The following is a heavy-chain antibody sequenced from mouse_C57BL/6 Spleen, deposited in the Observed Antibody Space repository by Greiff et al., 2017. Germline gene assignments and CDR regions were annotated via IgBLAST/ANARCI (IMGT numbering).Heavy chain of an antibody. D-gene: IGHD5-1-1*01. CDR1: GYTFTSYW. CDR3: ARGGYPLRNFDY. Sequence: QVQLQQPGAELVMPGASVKLSCKASGYTFTSYWMHWVKQRPGQGLEWIGEIDPSDSYTNYNQKFKGKSTLTVDKSSSTAYMQRSSLTSEDSAVYYCARGGYPLRNFDYWGQGTTLTVSS. V-gene: IGHV1-69*01. CDR2: IDPSDSYT. J-gene: IGHJ2*01.